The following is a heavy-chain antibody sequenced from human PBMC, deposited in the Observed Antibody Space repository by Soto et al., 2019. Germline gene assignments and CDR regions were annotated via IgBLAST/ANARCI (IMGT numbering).Heavy chain of an antibody. D-gene: IGHD5-12*01. CDR1: GFTFDDYA. J-gene: IGHJ3*02. V-gene: IGHV3-9*01. CDR3: AKAGIGYSGYGEYDAFDI. CDR2: ISWNSGSI. Sequence: GGSLRLSCAASGFTFDDYAMHWVRQAPGKGLEWVSGISWNSGSIGYADSVKGRFTISRDNAKNSLYLQMNSLRAEDTALYYCAKAGIGYSGYGEYDAFDIWGQGTMVTVSS.